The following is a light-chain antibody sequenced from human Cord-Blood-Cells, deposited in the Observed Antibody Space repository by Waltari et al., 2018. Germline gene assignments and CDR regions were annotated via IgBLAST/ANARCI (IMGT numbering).Light chain of an antibody. CDR1: QSVSSSY. CDR2: GSS. J-gene: IGKJ5*01. Sequence: EIVLTQSPGTQSLSPGERATLSFRASQSVSSSYLAWYQQKPGQAPRLLIYGSSSRATGIPDRFSGSGAGTDFTLTISRLEPEDFAVYYCQQYGSSPPITFGQGTRLEIK. CDR3: QQYGSSPPIT. V-gene: IGKV3-20*01.